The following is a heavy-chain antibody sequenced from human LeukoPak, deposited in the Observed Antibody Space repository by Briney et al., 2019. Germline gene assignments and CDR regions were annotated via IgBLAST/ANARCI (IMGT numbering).Heavy chain of an antibody. D-gene: IGHD2-21*02. CDR1: GYTFTGYY. V-gene: IGHV1-2*02. CDR3: ARAACGGDCYYAYYHYMDV. Sequence: ASVKVSCKASGYTFTGYYMHWVRQAPGQGLEWMGWINPNSGGTNYAQKFQGRVTMTRDTSISTAYMELSRLRSDDTAVYYCARAACGGDCYYAYYHYMDVWGKGTTVTVSS. CDR2: INPNSGGT. J-gene: IGHJ6*03.